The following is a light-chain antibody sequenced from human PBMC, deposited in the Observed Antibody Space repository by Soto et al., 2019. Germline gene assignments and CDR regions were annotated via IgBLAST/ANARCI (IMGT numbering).Light chain of an antibody. Sequence: QSVLTQPASVSGSPGQSITISCTGTSSDIGSYDYVSWYQQHPGKAPNLIIYEVTDRPSGVSNRFSGSKSGNTASLTISGLQAEHEADYYCSSFTSTSTRLFGSGTKVTVL. CDR3: SSFTSTSTRL. J-gene: IGLJ1*01. V-gene: IGLV2-14*01. CDR2: EVT. CDR1: SSDIGSYDY.